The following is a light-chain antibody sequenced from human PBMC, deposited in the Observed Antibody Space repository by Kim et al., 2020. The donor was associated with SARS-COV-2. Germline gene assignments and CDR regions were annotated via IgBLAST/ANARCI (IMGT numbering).Light chain of an antibody. V-gene: IGLV3-21*04. CDR3: QVWDSSSDHPV. CDR2: YDS. CDR1: NIGSKS. J-gene: IGLJ3*02. Sequence: APGKTDRITCGGNNIGSKSVQWYQQKPGQAPVLVIYYDSDRPSGIPERFSGSNSGNTATLTISRVEAGDEADYYCQVWDSSSDHPVFGGGTQLTVL.